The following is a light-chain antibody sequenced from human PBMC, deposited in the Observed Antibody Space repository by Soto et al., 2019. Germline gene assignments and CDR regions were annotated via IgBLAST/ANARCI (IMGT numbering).Light chain of an antibody. CDR3: QQYKKWPQT. CDR1: QSVSSY. J-gene: IGKJ1*01. CDR2: DAS. Sequence: EIVLTQSPATLSLSPGERATLSCRASQSVSSYLAWYQQKPGQAPRLLVYDASNRATGIPARFSGSGSGTDFTLTIRGLQSDDFEVYLCQQYKKWPQTFGQGIKVDI. V-gene: IGKV3-11*01.